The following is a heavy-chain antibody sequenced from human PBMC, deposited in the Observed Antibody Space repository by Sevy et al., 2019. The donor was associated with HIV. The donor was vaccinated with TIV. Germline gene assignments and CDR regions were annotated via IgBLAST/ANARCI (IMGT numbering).Heavy chain of an antibody. V-gene: IGHV4-61*01. CDR2: NFYSGST. D-gene: IGHD6-13*01. Sequence: SETLSLTCTVSGDSVSSGNYYWSWIRQPPGKGLEWIGYNFYSGSTTYNPSLKSRVTISVDTSKNQFSLKLSSVTAADTAVYYCAGAAAGYYYAMDVWGQGTTVTVSS. CDR1: GDSVSSGNYY. J-gene: IGHJ6*02. CDR3: AGAAAGYYYAMDV.